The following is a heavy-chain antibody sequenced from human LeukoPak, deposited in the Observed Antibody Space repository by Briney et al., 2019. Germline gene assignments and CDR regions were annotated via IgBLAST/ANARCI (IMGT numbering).Heavy chain of an antibody. CDR3: ARAPVGPAVTDYYYYYYYMDV. D-gene: IGHD4-11*01. J-gene: IGHJ6*03. Sequence: TSETLSLTCTVSGGSISSGSYYWSWIRQPAGKGLEWIGRIYTSGSTNYNPSLKSRVTISVDTSKNQFSLKLSSVTAADTAVYYRARAPVGPAVTDYYYYYYYMDVWGKGTTVTVSS. V-gene: IGHV4-61*02. CDR1: GGSISSGSYY. CDR2: IYTSGST.